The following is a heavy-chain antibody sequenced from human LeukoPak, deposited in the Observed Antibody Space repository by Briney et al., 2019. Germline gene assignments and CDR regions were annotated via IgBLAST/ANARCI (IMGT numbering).Heavy chain of an antibody. V-gene: IGHV3-48*03. Sequence: GGSLRLSCAASAFTFSNYAMSSVRQAPGKGLEWVSYISSNGSTIYYADSVKGRFTISRDNAKNSLYLQMNSLRAEDTAVYYCARGRIVGATDYWGQGTLVTVSS. J-gene: IGHJ4*02. CDR2: ISSNGSTI. CDR3: ARGRIVGATDY. D-gene: IGHD1-26*01. CDR1: AFTFSNYA.